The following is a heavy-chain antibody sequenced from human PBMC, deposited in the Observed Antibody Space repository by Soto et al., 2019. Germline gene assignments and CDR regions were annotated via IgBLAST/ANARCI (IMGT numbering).Heavy chain of an antibody. D-gene: IGHD3-3*01. J-gene: IGHJ6*02. V-gene: IGHV3-23*01. CDR1: GFSFDNYA. Sequence: ELQLLESGGGLVQPGGSLRLSCAASGFSFDNYAMTWVRQAPGKGLEWVSAITGSSRNTYYADSVEGRFTISRDNSKQALYLQSNSLSAADTAVYYCVNHSRVTADFSHLWSGYSGSDYDFDVWGQGITVSVSS. CDR3: VNHSRVTADFSHLWSGYSGSDYDFDV. CDR2: ITGSSRNT.